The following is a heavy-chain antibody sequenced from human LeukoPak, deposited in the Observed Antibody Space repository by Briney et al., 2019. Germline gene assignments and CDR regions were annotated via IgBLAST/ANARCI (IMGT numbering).Heavy chain of an antibody. CDR1: GFTLASYA. J-gene: IGHJ6*02. CDR3: AKRRDGMDV. Sequence: GGSLRLSCAASGFTLASYAMIWVRQAPGKGLEWVSALSAYGGSTYYADSVKGRFTISRDNSKNTLYLQMNSLRAEDTAVYYCAKRRDGMDVWGQGTTVPVSS. CDR2: LSAYGGST. V-gene: IGHV3-23*01.